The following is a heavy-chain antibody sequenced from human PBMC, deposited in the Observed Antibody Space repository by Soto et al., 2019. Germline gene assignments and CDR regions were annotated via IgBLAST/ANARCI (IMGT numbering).Heavy chain of an antibody. CDR3: AKHYDNWDYYCGMDV. CDR2: IIPIFGTA. J-gene: IGHJ6*02. CDR1: GGTFSSYA. Sequence: QVQLVQSGAEVKKPGSSVKVSCKASGGTFSSYAISWVRQAPGQGLEWMGGIIPIFGTADYAQKFQGRVTXXAAESTSTAYMELSSLRSEDTAVYYCAKHYDNWDYYCGMDVWGQGTTVTVSS. D-gene: IGHD3-22*01. V-gene: IGHV1-69*12.